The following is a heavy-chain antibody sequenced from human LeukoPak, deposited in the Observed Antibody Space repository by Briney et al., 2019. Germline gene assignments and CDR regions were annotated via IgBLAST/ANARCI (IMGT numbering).Heavy chain of an antibody. Sequence: GGSLRLSCVASGLTFGNYGMNWVRQAPGKGLEWVSSIGGGGYTTYYADSVKGRFAISRDNAKNSLYLQMNSLRAEDTAVYYCARAQTGITIFAVVDYWGQGTLVTVSS. V-gene: IGHV3-48*04. J-gene: IGHJ4*02. CDR2: IGGGGYTT. D-gene: IGHD3-3*01. CDR3: ARAQTGITIFAVVDY. CDR1: GLTFGNYG.